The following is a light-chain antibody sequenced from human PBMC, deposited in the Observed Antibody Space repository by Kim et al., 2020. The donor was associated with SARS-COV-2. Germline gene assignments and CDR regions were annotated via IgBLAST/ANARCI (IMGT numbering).Light chain of an antibody. CDR3: QQSGSSPWT. CDR1: QSVSSIY. CDR2: SSS. J-gene: IGKJ1*01. Sequence: SPGERATLSCRASQSVSSIYLAWYQQRPGQAPRLLVYSSSSRATGIPDRVSGSGSGTDFTLTISRLEPEDFAVYYCQQSGSSPWTLGQGTKVDIK. V-gene: IGKV3-20*01.